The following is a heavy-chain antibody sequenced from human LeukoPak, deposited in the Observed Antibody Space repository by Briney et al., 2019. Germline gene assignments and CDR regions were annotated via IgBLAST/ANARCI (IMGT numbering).Heavy chain of an antibody. CDR2: IIPIFGTA. Sequence: SVKVSCKASGGTFTSYAISWVRQAPGQGLEWMGGIIPIFGTANYAQKFQGRVRITADESTSTAYMELSRLRSEDTAVYYCASRTDISSGLSYYYYYGMDVWGQGTTVTVSS. V-gene: IGHV1-69*13. CDR3: ASRTDISSGLSYYYYYGMDV. D-gene: IGHD6-19*01. J-gene: IGHJ6*02. CDR1: GGTFTSYA.